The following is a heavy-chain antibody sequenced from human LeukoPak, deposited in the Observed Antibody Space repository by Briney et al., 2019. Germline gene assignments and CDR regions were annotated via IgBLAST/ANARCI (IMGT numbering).Heavy chain of an antibody. CDR3: ATHYGSGSYYWD. Sequence: SETLSLTCTVSGYSISSGYYWGWIRQPPGKGLEWIGSIYHSGSTYYNPSLKSQVTISVDTSKNQFSLKLSSVTAADTAVYYCATHYGSGSYYWDWGQGTLVTVSS. CDR1: GYSISSGYY. D-gene: IGHD3-10*01. CDR2: IYHSGST. V-gene: IGHV4-38-2*02. J-gene: IGHJ4*02.